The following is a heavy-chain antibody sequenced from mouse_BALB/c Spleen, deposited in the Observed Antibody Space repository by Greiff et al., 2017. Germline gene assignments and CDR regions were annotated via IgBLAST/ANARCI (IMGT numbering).Heavy chain of an antibody. J-gene: IGHJ4*01. V-gene: IGHV5-17*02. CDR3: ASCGMDY. CDR1: GFTFSSFG. CDR2: ISSGSSTI. Sequence: EVKVVESGGGLVQPGGSRKLSCAASGFTFSSFGMHWVRQAPEKGLEWVAYISSGSSTIYYADTVKGRFTISRDNPKNTLFLQMTSLRSEDTAMYYCASCGMDYWGQGTSVTVSS.